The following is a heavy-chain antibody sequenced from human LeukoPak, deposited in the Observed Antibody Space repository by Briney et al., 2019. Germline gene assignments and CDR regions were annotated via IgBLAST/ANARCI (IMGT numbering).Heavy chain of an antibody. CDR1: GYRFTSYW. V-gene: IGHV5-51*01. D-gene: IGHD2/OR15-2a*01. Sequence: GESLKISCKGSGYRFTSYWIGWVRQMPGKGLEWMGIIYPSDSDTRYSPSFQGLVTISADKSISTAYLQWSSLRASDTAIYYCARRGTTLFDYWGQGTLVTVSS. J-gene: IGHJ4*02. CDR2: IYPSDSDT. CDR3: ARRGTTLFDY.